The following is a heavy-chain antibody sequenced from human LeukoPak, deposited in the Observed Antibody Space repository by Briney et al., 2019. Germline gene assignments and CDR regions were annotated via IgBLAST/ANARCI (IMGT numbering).Heavy chain of an antibody. D-gene: IGHD2-15*01. J-gene: IGHJ4*02. Sequence: SETLSLTCAVYGGSFSGYYWGWIRQPPGKGLEWIGSIYYSGSTYYNPSLKSRVTISVDTSRNQFSLKLSSVTAADTAVYYCARHVVVVAATTFDYWGQGTLVTVSS. CDR1: GGSFSGYY. CDR3: ARHVVVVAATTFDY. CDR2: IYYSGST. V-gene: IGHV4-39*01.